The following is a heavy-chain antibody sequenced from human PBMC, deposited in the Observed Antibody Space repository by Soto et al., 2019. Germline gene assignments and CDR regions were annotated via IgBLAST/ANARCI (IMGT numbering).Heavy chain of an antibody. CDR3: AIGGHMSWFKY. CDR1: GFTFSSRA. J-gene: IGHJ4*02. Sequence: EVQLLDSGGGLVQPGESLRLSCAASGFTFSSRAMTWIRQTPGTGLEWVSTISGNGGDTFYADSMRGRVTISRDNSKSTLYLQMDGLRVEDTALYYCAIGGHMSWFKYWGQGTLVTVSS. CDR2: ISGNGGDT. V-gene: IGHV3-23*01. D-gene: IGHD3-16*01.